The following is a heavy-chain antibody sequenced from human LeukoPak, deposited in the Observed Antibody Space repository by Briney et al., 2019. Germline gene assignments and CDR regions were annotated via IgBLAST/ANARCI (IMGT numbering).Heavy chain of an antibody. CDR2: IIPILGIA. V-gene: IGHV1-69*02. CDR1: GGTFSSYT. D-gene: IGHD3-10*01. J-gene: IGHJ4*02. CDR3: ARADSPTMVRGYYFDY. Sequence: GSSVKVSCKASGGTFSSYTISWVRQAPGQGLEWMGRIIPILGIANYAQKFQGRVTITADKSTSTAYMELSSLRSEDTAVYYCARADSPTMVRGYYFDYWGQGTLVTVSS.